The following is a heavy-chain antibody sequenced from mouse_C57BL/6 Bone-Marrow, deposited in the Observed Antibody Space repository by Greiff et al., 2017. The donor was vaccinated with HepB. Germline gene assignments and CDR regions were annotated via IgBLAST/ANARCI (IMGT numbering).Heavy chain of an antibody. CDR2: IYPRSGNT. V-gene: IGHV1-81*01. Sequence: QVQLQQSGAELARHGASVKLSCKASGYTFTSYGISWVKQRTGQGLEWIGEIYPRSGNTYYNEKFKGKATLTADKSSSTAYMELRSLTSEDSAVYFCARSSRQLRLRLDYWGQGTTLTVSS. CDR3: ARSSRQLRLRLDY. J-gene: IGHJ2*01. CDR1: GYTFTSYG. D-gene: IGHD3-2*02.